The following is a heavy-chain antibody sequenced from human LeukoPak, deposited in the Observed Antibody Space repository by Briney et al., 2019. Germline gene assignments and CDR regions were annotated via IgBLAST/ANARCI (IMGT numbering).Heavy chain of an antibody. D-gene: IGHD4-23*01. V-gene: IGHV3-30-3*01. CDR1: GFTFSSYA. CDR3: AGETTVVNGGGNFDY. Sequence: GGSLRLSCAASGFTFSSYAMHWVRQAPGKGLEWVAVISYDGSNKYYADSVKGRFTISRDNSKNTLYLQMNSLRAEDTAVYYCAGETTVVNGGGNFDYWGQGTLVTVSS. CDR2: ISYDGSNK. J-gene: IGHJ4*02.